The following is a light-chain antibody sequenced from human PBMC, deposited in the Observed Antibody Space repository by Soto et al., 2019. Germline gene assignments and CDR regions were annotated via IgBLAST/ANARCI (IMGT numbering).Light chain of an antibody. V-gene: IGKV1-5*03. Sequence: DIQMTQSPSTLSASVGDRVTITCRARKSISSWLAWYQQKPGKAPKLLIYKASSLESGVPSRFSGSGSGTEFTLTISSLQPDDVATYYCQQYNSYPLTFGGGTKVEIK. CDR3: QQYNSYPLT. CDR2: KAS. J-gene: IGKJ4*01. CDR1: KSISSW.